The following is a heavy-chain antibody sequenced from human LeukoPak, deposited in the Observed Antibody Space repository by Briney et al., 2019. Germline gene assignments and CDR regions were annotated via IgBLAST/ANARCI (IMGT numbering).Heavy chain of an antibody. CDR2: TYIAGKT. CDR1: GFSVGSNY. CDR3: ARDGAALRGYNYGSFDY. V-gene: IGHV3-66*01. D-gene: IGHD5-18*01. J-gene: IGHJ4*02. Sequence: GGSLRLSCAASGFSVGSNYMSWVRQAPGRGLQWVSSTYIAGKTFHADSVKGRFTISRDNAKNSLFLHVNSLRTEDTAVYYCARDGAALRGYNYGSFDYWGQGTLVTVSS.